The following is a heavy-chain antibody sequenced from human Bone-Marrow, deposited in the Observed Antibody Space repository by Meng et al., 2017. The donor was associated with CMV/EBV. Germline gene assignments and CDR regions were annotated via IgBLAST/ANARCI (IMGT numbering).Heavy chain of an antibody. Sequence: GAISSGGYYWSWIRQHPGKGLEWIGYIYYSGSTYYNPSLKSRVTISVDTSKNQFSLKLSSVTAADTAVYYCARVGDFWSGYYEYFDYWGQGTLVTSPQ. V-gene: IGHV4-31*02. CDR2: IYYSGST. CDR1: GAISSGGYY. J-gene: IGHJ4*02. CDR3: ARVGDFWSGYYEYFDY. D-gene: IGHD3-3*01.